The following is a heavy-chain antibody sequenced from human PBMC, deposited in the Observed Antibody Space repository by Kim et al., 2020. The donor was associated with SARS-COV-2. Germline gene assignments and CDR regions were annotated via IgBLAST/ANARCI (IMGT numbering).Heavy chain of an antibody. V-gene: IGHV1-3*01. Sequence: ASVKVSCKASGYTLSNYDIHWMRQAPGQGLDWMGGITAATGHAAYSRKFQGRVTITRDTSTNTAYVELTSLTSEDTAIYFCARALAAGTGCWGQGTLVTVAS. CDR3: ARALAAGTGC. CDR1: GYTLSNYD. CDR2: ITAATGHA. J-gene: IGHJ4*02. D-gene: IGHD6-13*01.